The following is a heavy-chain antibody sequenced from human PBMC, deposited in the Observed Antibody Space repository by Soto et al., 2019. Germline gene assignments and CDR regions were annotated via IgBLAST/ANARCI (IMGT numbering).Heavy chain of an antibody. Sequence: VQLLESGGGLVQPGGSLRLSCAASGFMFNYHAMSWVRQAPGKGLEWVAAISGSTDITNYVDSVKGRFTISRDNSNNTVFLQMSSLRAEDTAIYYCARDRKRTVYNGLDVWGQGTTVTV. D-gene: IGHD1-1*01. V-gene: IGHV3-23*01. J-gene: IGHJ6*02. CDR3: ARDRKRTVYNGLDV. CDR1: GFMFNYHA. CDR2: ISGSTDIT.